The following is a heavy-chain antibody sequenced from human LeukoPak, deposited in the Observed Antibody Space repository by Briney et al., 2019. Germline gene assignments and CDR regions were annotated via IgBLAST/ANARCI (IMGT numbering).Heavy chain of an antibody. CDR2: IYTSGTA. CDR1: GGTLGNYF. Sequence: SETLSLTCSASGGTLGNYFWSWIRQPAGKGLEWIGRIYTSGTANYNPSLKSRVTMSRGTSSNQFSLTLRSVTAADTAMYYCARESHGFDIWGRGTMLTVSS. CDR3: ARESHGFDI. J-gene: IGHJ3*02. V-gene: IGHV4-4*07.